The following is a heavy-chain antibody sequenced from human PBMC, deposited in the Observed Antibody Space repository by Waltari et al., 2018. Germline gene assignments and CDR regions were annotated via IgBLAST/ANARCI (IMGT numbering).Heavy chain of an antibody. J-gene: IGHJ3*02. CDR3: ARAYDFWSGDAFDI. CDR2: INHSGST. D-gene: IGHD3-3*01. Sequence: QVQLQQWGAGLLKPSETLSLTCAVYGGSFSGYYWSWIRQPPGQGLEWIGEINHSGSTNYNPSLKSRVTISVDTSKNQFSLKLSSVTAADTAVYYCARAYDFWSGDAFDIWGQGTMVTVSS. V-gene: IGHV4-34*01. CDR1: GGSFSGYY.